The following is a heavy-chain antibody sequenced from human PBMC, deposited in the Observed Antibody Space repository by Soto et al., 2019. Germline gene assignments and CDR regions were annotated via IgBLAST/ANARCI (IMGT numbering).Heavy chain of an antibody. CDR3: ARDSPYYYDSSGLETDY. Sequence: PGGSLRLSCAASGFTFSSYSMNWVRQAPGKGLEWVSSISSSSSYIYYADSVKGRFTISRDNAKNSLYLQMNSLRAEDTAVYYCARDSPYYYDSSGLETDYWGQGTLVTVSS. V-gene: IGHV3-21*01. J-gene: IGHJ4*02. D-gene: IGHD3-22*01. CDR1: GFTFSSYS. CDR2: ISSSSSYI.